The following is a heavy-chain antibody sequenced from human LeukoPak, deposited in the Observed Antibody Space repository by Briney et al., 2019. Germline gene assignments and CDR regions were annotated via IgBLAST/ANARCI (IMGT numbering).Heavy chain of an antibody. D-gene: IGHD1-1*01. CDR3: ARAERQSHIDAFDI. J-gene: IGHJ3*02. V-gene: IGHV3-64*01. CDR2: ISSNGGST. CDR1: GFTFSSYA. Sequence: GGSLRLSCAASGFTFSSYAMHWVRQAPVKGLEYVSAISSNGGSTYYANSVKGRFTISRDNSKNTLYLQMGSLRAEDMAVYYCARAERQSHIDAFDIWGQGTMVTVSS.